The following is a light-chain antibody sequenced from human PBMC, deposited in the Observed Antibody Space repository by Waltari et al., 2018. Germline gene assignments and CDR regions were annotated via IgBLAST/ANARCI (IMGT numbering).Light chain of an antibody. Sequence: DIQMTQSPSTLSASEGDRVTISCRAGQSISVYLNWYQQKHGEAPKLLIHGATTLENGVPTRFSGSGSGTDFTLTISTLQPEDFATYYCQQSFTTLWTFGQGTEVEIK. CDR2: GAT. J-gene: IGKJ1*01. CDR1: QSISVY. CDR3: QQSFTTLWT. V-gene: IGKV1-39*01.